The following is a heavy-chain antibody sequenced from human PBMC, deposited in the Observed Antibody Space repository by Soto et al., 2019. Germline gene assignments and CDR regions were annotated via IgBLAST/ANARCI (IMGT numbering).Heavy chain of an antibody. J-gene: IGHJ4*02. CDR2: INGDGSST. V-gene: IGHV3-74*01. Sequence: GGSLRLSCGASGFTFSSNWMHWFRQAPGKGLVWVSRINGDGSSTSYADSVKGRFTISRDNAKSTLYLQMNSLRVEDTAVYYCIRQRFRYDDGSQDFDYWGQGTLVTVSS. CDR1: GFTFSSNW. D-gene: IGHD3-16*01. CDR3: IRQRFRYDDGSQDFDY.